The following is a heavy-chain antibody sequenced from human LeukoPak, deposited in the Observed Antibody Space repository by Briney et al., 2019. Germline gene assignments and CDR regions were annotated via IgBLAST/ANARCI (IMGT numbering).Heavy chain of an antibody. CDR1: GYTFTTDV. V-gene: IGHV1-8*01. CDR2: ISPGTGKT. D-gene: IGHD6-19*01. J-gene: IGHJ4*02. CDR3: ARVFGQWLAVD. Sequence: ASVKVSCKASGYTFTTDVINWVRQASGRGLEWMGLISPGTGKTRYPQKFQGRVTMTRDTSINTVYMELSSLRSEDTAIYYCARVFGQWLAVDWGQGTPVTVSS.